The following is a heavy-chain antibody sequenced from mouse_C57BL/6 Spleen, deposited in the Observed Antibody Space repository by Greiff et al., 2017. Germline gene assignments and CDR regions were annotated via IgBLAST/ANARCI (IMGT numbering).Heavy chain of an antibody. V-gene: IGHV1-81*01. J-gene: IGHJ4*01. CDR2: IYPRSGNT. CDR3: ARKGDAMDY. CDR1: GYTFTSYG. Sequence: VQLQQSGAELARPGASVKLSCKASGYTFTSYGISWVKQRTGQGLEWIGEIYPRSGNTYYNEKFKGKDTLTADKSSSTAYMELRSLTSEDSAVYFCARKGDAMDYWGQGTSVTVSS.